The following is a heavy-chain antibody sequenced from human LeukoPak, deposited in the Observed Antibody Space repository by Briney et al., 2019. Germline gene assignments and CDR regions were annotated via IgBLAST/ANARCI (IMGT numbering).Heavy chain of an antibody. CDR1: GGSISSYY. CDR3: AREDLGMTGRREVD. D-gene: IGHD1-20*01. V-gene: IGHV4-59*01. J-gene: IGHJ4*02. CDR2: IYYSGST. Sequence: PSETLSLTCTVSGGSISSYYWSWIRQPPGKGLEWIGYIYYSGSTNYNPSLKSRVTISVDTSKNQFSLKLSSVTAADTAVYYCAREDLGMTGRREVDWGQGTLVTVSS.